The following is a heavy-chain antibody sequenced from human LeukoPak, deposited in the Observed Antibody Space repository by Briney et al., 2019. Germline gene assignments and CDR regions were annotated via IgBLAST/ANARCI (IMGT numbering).Heavy chain of an antibody. CDR1: GFTFSSYG. Sequence: GGSLRLSCAASGFTFSSYGMHWVRQVPGRGLEWVAFMRFGESDTYYRDSVRGRFTISRDNSKNTLYLQMNSLTTEDTAIYCAKDWSTDWSNWFDSWGQGTLVTVSS. CDR3: AKDWSTDWSNWFDS. V-gene: IGHV3-30*02. D-gene: IGHD3-3*01. CDR2: MRFGESDT. J-gene: IGHJ5*01.